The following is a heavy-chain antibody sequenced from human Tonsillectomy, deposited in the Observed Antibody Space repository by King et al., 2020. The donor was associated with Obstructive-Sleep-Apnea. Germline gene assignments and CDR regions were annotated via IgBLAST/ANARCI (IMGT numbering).Heavy chain of an antibody. D-gene: IGHD2-2*01. J-gene: IGHJ4*01. V-gene: IGHV3-49*03. Sequence: VQLVESGGGLVQPGRSLRLSCTASGFTFGDYAMSWFRQAPGKGLEWVGFIRSKAYGGTTEYAASVKGRFTISRDDSKSIAYLQMNSLKTEDTAVYYCTSDSSSLGFDYWGHGTLVTVSS. CDR3: TSDSSSLGFDY. CDR2: IRSKAYGGTT. CDR1: GFTFGDYA.